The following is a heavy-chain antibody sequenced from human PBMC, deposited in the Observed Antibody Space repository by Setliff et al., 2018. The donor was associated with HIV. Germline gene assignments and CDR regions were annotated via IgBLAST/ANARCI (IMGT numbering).Heavy chain of an antibody. V-gene: IGHV1-24*01. D-gene: IGHD3-22*01. Sequence: GASVKVSCKVYGYTLSELSIHWVRQAPGKGLEWMGYFDPQDGETVYAQKFQGRVTMTRDTSISAAYMDLSRLTSDDTAVFYCARAPYHYDGRGNDFNWFDPWGQGTLVTVSS. J-gene: IGHJ5*02. CDR1: GYTLSELS. CDR2: FDPQDGET. CDR3: ARAPYHYDGRGNDFNWFDP.